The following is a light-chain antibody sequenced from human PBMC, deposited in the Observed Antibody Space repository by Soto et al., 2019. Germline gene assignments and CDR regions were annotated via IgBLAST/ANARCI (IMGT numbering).Light chain of an antibody. V-gene: IGLV2-14*01. CDR2: EVS. CDR1: SSDVGGYNY. J-gene: IGLJ1*01. CDR3: SSYTGSSTYF. Sequence: QSVLTQPASVSGSPGQSITISCTGTSSDVGGYNYVSWYQQHPGKAPKLMIYEVSNRPSGVSNRFSGSKSGNTASLTISGLQAEDEADYYCSSYTGSSTYFFGTGTKVTVL.